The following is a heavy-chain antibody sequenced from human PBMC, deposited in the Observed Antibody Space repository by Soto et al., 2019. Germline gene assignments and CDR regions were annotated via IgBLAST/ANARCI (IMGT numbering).Heavy chain of an antibody. D-gene: IGHD6-13*01. CDR2: IYYSGST. Sequence: PSETLSLTCTVSGGSISSSSYYWGWIRQPPGKGLEWIGSIYYSGSTYYNPSLKSRVTISVDTSKNQFSLKLSSVTAADTAVYYCARHISSSWYDYYYYGMDVWGQGTTVTVS. CDR1: GGSISSSSYY. CDR3: ARHISSSWYDYYYYGMDV. V-gene: IGHV4-39*01. J-gene: IGHJ6*02.